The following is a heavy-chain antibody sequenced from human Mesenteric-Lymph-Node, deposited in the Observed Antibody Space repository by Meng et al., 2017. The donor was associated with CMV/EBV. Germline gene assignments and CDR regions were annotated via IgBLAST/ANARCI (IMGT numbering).Heavy chain of an antibody. J-gene: IGHJ6*02. D-gene: IGHD3-3*01. CDR1: GFTFSSYA. CDR2: ISSSSYI. CDR3: ARDGLVVPAATYYDFWSGAFDYYYYGMDV. Sequence: GESLKISCAASGFTFSSYAMSWVRQAPGKGLEWVSAISSSSYIYYADSVKGRFTISRDNAKNSLYLQMNSLRAEDTAVYYCARDGLVVPAATYYDFWSGAFDYYYYGMDVWGQGTTVTVSS. V-gene: IGHV3-21*01.